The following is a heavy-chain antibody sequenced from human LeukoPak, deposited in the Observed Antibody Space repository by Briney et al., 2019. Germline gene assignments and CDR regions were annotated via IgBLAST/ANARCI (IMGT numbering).Heavy chain of an antibody. CDR3: ARGRRAARLMRGAVFDY. J-gene: IGHJ4*02. CDR2: IHIGGST. V-gene: IGHV4-39*07. D-gene: IGHD6-6*01. CDR1: GGSISSSAYH. Sequence: SETLSLTCTVSGGSISSSAYHWGWIRQPPGKGLEWIGSIHIGGSTYYNPSFKSRVTISVDTSKNQFSLKLSSVTAADTAVYYCARGRRAARLMRGAVFDYWGQGTLVTVSS.